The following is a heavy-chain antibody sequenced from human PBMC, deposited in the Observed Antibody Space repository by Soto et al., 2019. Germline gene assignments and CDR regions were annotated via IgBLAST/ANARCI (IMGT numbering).Heavy chain of an antibody. CDR1: GFTFSNAW. CDR3: TTDYSSSWMVVY. V-gene: IGHV3-15*01. J-gene: IGHJ4*02. CDR2: IKSKTDGGTT. D-gene: IGHD6-13*01. Sequence: EVQLVESGGGLVKPGGSLRLSCAASGFTFSNAWMSWVRQAPGKGLEWVGRIKSKTDGGTTDYAAPVKGRFTISRDDSKNTLYLQMNSLKTEDTAVYYCTTDYSSSWMVVYWGQGTLVTVSS.